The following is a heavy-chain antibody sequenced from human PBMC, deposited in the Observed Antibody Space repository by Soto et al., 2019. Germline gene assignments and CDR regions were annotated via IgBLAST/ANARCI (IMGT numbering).Heavy chain of an antibody. D-gene: IGHD3-10*01. V-gene: IGHV3-73*02. CDR2: IRSKANSYAT. Sequence: EVQLVESGGGLVQPGGSLKLSCAASGFTFSGSAMHWVRQASGKGLEWVGRIRSKANSYATAYAASVKGRFTISRDDSKNTAYLQMSRLKTEDTAVYYCTPLLWFGDYPSRVRDYWGQGTLVTVSS. CDR3: TPLLWFGDYPSRVRDY. J-gene: IGHJ4*02. CDR1: GFTFSGSA.